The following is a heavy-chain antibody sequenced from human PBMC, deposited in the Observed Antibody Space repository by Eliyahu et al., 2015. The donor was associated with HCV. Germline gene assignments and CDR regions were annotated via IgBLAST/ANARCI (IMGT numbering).Heavy chain of an antibody. CDR2: IKSKTDGGTT. J-gene: IGHJ6*03. D-gene: IGHD3-10*01. Sequence: EVQLVESGGGLVKPGGSLRLSCAASGFTFXKAGMGWVRQXPGKGAGWVGXIKSKTDGGTTDYAAPVKGRFTISRDDSKSTLYLQMNSLKTEDTAVYYCTTGAPGGFDYYLDVWGQGTTVTVSS. V-gene: IGHV3-15*01. CDR1: GFTFXKAG. CDR3: TTGAPGGFDYYLDV.